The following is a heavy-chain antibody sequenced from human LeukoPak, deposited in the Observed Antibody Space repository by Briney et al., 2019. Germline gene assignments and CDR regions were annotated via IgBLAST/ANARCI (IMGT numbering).Heavy chain of an antibody. CDR3: ARDRRYYYDSSGYSRFDY. D-gene: IGHD3-22*01. V-gene: IGHV4-34*01. Sequence: NSSETLSLTCAVYGGSFSGYYWSWIRQPPGKGLEWIGEINHSGSTNYNPSLKSRVTISVDTSKNQFSLKLSSVTAADTAVYYCARDRRYYYDSSGYSRFDYWGQGTLVTVSS. CDR1: GGSFSGYY. CDR2: INHSGST. J-gene: IGHJ4*02.